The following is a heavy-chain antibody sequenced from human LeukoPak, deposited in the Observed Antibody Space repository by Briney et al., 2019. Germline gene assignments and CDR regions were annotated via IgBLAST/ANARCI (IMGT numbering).Heavy chain of an antibody. D-gene: IGHD3-16*01. Sequence: VGSLRLSCAASGFTFNNAWMSWVRQAPGKGLEWVGRIKSKTDGGTTDYAAPVKGRFTISRDDSKNTLYLQMNSLKTEDTAVYYCTTMITFGDPSGDFDYWGQGTLVTVSS. J-gene: IGHJ4*02. V-gene: IGHV3-15*01. CDR3: TTMITFGDPSGDFDY. CDR2: IKSKTDGGTT. CDR1: GFTFNNAW.